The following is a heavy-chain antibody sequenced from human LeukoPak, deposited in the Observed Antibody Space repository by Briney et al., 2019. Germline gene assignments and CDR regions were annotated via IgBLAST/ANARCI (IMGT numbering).Heavy chain of an antibody. J-gene: IGHJ4*02. V-gene: IGHV3-13*01. CDR1: GFVFNNFD. Sequence: GGSLRLSRAASGFVFNNFDIHWVRQSTRKGLEWVAGIHVAFDTYYADSVKGRFTISRENGQSSVYLQMNSLRAEDTAVYYCAKRGYDISGYYGYFDHWGQGNLVSVSS. CDR2: IHVAFDT. D-gene: IGHD3-22*01. CDR3: AKRGYDISGYYGYFDH.